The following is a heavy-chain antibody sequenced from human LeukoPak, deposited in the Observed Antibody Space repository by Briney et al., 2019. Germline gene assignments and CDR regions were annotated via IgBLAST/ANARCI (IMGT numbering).Heavy chain of an antibody. Sequence: SETLSLTCAAYRGSFSGYYRSWIRQPPGKGLEWIGEINHNGNTNYNPSLKRRVTISVDTSKNQFSLKLSSVTAADTAVYYCARGRWLRSAFDYWGQGTLVTVSS. J-gene: IGHJ4*02. CDR3: ARGRWLRSAFDY. V-gene: IGHV4-34*01. CDR1: RGSFSGYY. D-gene: IGHD5-12*01. CDR2: INHNGNT.